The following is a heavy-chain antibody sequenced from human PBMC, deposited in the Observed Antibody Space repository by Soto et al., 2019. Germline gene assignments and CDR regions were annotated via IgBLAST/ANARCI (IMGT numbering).Heavy chain of an antibody. CDR2: IYYSGST. Sequence: SETLSLTCTVSGGSMNNNYWSWIRQPPGKGLEWIGYIYYSGSTNYNPSLKSRVTISVDTSKNQFSLKLSSVTAADTAVYYCARVGQQLTGHYYYGMDVWGQGTTVTVSS. V-gene: IGHV4-59*01. D-gene: IGHD6-13*01. J-gene: IGHJ6*02. CDR1: GGSMNNNY. CDR3: ARVGQQLTGHYYYGMDV.